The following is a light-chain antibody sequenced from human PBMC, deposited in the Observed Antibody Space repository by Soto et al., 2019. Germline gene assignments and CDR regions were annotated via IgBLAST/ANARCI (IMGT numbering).Light chain of an antibody. J-gene: IGLJ2*01. CDR2: DVT. V-gene: IGLV2-8*01. CDR3: SSHAGANNVV. CDR1: NSDVGGGDH. Sequence: QSVLTQPPSASGSPGQSVTISCTGTNSDVGGGDHVSWYQQHPGKAPKLIIYDVTKRPSGVPDRFSGSKSDNTASLTVSGLQAEDEADYYCSSHAGANNVVFGGGTKVTVL.